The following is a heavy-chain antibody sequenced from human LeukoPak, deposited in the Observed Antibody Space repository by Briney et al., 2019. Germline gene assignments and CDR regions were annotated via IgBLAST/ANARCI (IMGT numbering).Heavy chain of an antibody. CDR3: ARGGATVQSYYFDY. V-gene: IGHV4-59*01. D-gene: IGHD1-1*01. Sequence: SETLSLTCTVSGGSISSYYWSWIRQPPGKGLEWIGYIYYSGSTNYNPSLKSRVTISVDTSKNQFSLKLSSVAAADTAVYYCARGGATVQSYYFDYWGQGTLVTVSS. J-gene: IGHJ4*02. CDR2: IYYSGST. CDR1: GGSISSYY.